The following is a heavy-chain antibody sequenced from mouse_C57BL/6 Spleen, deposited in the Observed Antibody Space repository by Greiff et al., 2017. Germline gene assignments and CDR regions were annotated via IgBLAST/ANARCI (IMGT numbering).Heavy chain of an antibody. V-gene: IGHV1-64*01. CDR3: ARETTVVATGDY. J-gene: IGHJ2*01. CDR2: INPNSGST. CDR1: GYTFTSYW. Sequence: QVQLQQPGAELVKPGASVKLSCKASGYTFTSYWMHWVKQRPGQGLEWIGMINPNSGSTNYNEKFKGKATLTVDKSSSTAYMQLSSLTSEDSAVYYGARETTVVATGDYWGQGTTLTVSS. D-gene: IGHD1-1*01.